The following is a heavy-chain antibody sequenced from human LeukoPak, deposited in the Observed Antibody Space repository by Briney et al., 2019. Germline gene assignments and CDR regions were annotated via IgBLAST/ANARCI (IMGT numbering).Heavy chain of an antibody. Sequence: GGSLRLSCAASGFTFSDYYMSWLRQAPGKGLEWVSYISSSGSTIYYADSVKGRFTISRDNSKNTLYLQMNSLRAEDTAVYYCAKARLLSWFDPWGQGTLVTVSS. CDR1: GFTFSDYY. CDR3: AKARLLSWFDP. J-gene: IGHJ5*02. CDR2: ISSSGSTI. V-gene: IGHV3-11*04.